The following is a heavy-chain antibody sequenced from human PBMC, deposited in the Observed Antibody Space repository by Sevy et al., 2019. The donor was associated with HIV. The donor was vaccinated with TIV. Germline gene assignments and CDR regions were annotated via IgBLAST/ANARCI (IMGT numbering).Heavy chain of an antibody. V-gene: IGHV3-33*08. D-gene: IGHD1-1*01. CDR3: ARDSSRVIVPTAGFDS. CDR2: IWYDGRTK. J-gene: IGHJ5*01. Sequence: GGFLRLSCAASGVSFSNAWMNWVRQAPGKGLEWMAAIWYDGRTKQYADSVKGRFTISRDNSKSTLNLEMNSLRAEDTALYYSARDSSRVIVPTAGFDSWGQGTVVTVSS. CDR1: GVSFSNAW.